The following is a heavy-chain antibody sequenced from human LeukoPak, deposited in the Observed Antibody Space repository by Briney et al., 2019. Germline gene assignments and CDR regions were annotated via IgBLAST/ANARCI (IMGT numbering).Heavy chain of an antibody. Sequence: GGSLRLSCAASGFTFSSYAMHWVRQAPGKGLEWVAVISYDGSNKYYADSVKGRFTISRDNSKNTLYLQMNSLRAEDTAVYYCARDQDTLKIVAVLYWGQGALVTVSS. CDR3: ARDQDTLKIVAVLY. CDR1: GFTFSSYA. CDR2: ISYDGSNK. D-gene: IGHD3-22*01. J-gene: IGHJ4*02. V-gene: IGHV3-30*04.